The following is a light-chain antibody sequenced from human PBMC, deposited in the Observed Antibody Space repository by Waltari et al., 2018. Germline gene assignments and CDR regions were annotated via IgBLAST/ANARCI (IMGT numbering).Light chain of an antibody. Sequence: QSVLPQRPSVSGAPGQRVTTSCTGSSSNIWGGYDVPWYQQPPGTAPKLLIYGNNHRPSGVPDRFSGSKSGTSASLPITGLQAETEADYYCQSYDSNLCAVVFGGGTKLTVL. V-gene: IGLV1-40*01. CDR3: QSYDSNLCAVV. CDR2: GNN. CDR1: SSNIWGGYD. J-gene: IGLJ2*01.